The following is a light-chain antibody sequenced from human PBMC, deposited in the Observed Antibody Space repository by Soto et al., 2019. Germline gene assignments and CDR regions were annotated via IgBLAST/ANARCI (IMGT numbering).Light chain of an antibody. CDR2: TAS. V-gene: IGKV1-9*01. Sequence: DIQLTQSPSFLSASVGARVTVTCRASQGINSYLAWYQQKPGKAPKLLSYTASTLQSGVPSRFSGSGSGTEFNLTITSLQPKDFAAYYCQQLYTYPLTFGGGTKVEIK. J-gene: IGKJ4*01. CDR1: QGINSY. CDR3: QQLYTYPLT.